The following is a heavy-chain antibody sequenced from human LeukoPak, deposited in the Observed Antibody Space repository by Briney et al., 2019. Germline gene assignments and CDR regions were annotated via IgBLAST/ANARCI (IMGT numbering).Heavy chain of an antibody. J-gene: IGHJ3*02. CDR2: ICSSSSYI. CDR1: GYTFSSYS. D-gene: IGHD1-26*01. Sequence: GASVKVSCKASGYTFSSYSMNWVRQAPGKGLEWVSSICSSSSYIYYTDSVKGRFTISRDNAKNSLYLQMNSLRAEDTAVYYCARGHFFPYSGSYSGRAFDIWGQGTMVTVSS. CDR3: ARGHFFPYSGSYSGRAFDI. V-gene: IGHV3-21*04.